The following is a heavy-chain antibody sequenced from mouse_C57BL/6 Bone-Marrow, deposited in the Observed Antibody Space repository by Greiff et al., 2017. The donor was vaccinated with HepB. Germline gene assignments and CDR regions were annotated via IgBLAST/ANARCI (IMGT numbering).Heavy chain of an antibody. D-gene: IGHD2-3*01. V-gene: IGHV3-6*01. CDR2: ISYDGSN. Sequence: EVKLMESGPGLVKPSQSLSLTCSVTGYSITSGYYWNWIRQFPGNKLEWMGYISYDGSNNYNPSLKNRISITRDTSKNQFFLKLHSVTTEDTATYYCVYEGYAMDYWGQGTSVTVSS. CDR1: GYSITSGYY. J-gene: IGHJ4*01. CDR3: VYEGYAMDY.